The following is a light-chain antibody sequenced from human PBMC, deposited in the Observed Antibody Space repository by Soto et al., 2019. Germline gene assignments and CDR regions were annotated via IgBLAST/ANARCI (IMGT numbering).Light chain of an antibody. CDR2: AAS. Sequence: AIRMTQSPSSLSASTGDRVTITCRASQGISSCLAWYQQKPGKAPKLLIYAASTLQSGVPSRFSGSGSGTDFTLTISCLQSEDFATYYCQQYYSYPVTFGGGTKVEIK. CDR3: QQYYSYPVT. J-gene: IGKJ4*01. V-gene: IGKV1-8*01. CDR1: QGISSC.